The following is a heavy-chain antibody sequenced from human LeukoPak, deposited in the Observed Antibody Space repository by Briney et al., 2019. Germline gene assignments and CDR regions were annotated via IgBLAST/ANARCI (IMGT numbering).Heavy chain of an antibody. CDR2: IYSGGST. V-gene: IGHV3-53*01. D-gene: IGHD6-13*01. J-gene: IGHJ3*02. Sequence: GGSLRLSCAVSGFTFNNAWMSWVRQAPGKGLEWVSVIYSGGSTYYADSVKGRFTISRDNSKNTLYLQMNSLRAEDTAVYYCARAIDIAAAGTDAFDIWGQGTMVTVSS. CDR3: ARAIDIAAAGTDAFDI. CDR1: GFTFNNAW.